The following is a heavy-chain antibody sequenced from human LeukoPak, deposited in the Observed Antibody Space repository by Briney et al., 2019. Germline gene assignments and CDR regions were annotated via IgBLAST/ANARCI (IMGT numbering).Heavy chain of an antibody. V-gene: IGHV3-23*01. J-gene: IGHJ3*02. CDR1: GFTFHSYY. CDR2: YSDRGGST. D-gene: IGHD3-3*01. Sequence: GGSLSLSCAASGFTFHSYYMSWVHQPRAKGREWVSAYSDRGGSTYYADSVKGRFTISRDNSKNTLYLQMNSLRAEDTAVYYCAKAPGRILRFLEWLFSAFDIWGQGTMVTVSS. CDR3: AKAPGRILRFLEWLFSAFDI.